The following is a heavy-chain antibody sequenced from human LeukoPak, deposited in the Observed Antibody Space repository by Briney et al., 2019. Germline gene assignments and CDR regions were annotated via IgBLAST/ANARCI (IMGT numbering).Heavy chain of an antibody. CDR2: ISYDGSNK. D-gene: IGHD6-13*01. Sequence: PGGSLRLSCAASGFTFSSYAMHWVRQAPGKGLEWVAVISYDGSNKYYADSVKGRFTISRDNSKNTLYLQMNSLRAEDTAVYYCARGRLSYSSSWYSGAFDIWGQGTMVTVSS. CDR3: ARGRLSYSSSWYSGAFDI. J-gene: IGHJ3*02. CDR1: GFTFSSYA. V-gene: IGHV3-30-3*01.